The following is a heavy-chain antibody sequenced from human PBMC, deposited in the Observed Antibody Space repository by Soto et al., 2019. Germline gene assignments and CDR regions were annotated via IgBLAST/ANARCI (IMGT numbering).Heavy chain of an antibody. CDR2: IRSKAYSGTT. Sequence: GGSLRLSCTASGFTFGDYAMSWVRQAPGKGLEWVGFIRSKAYSGTTEYAASVKGRFTISRDDSKSIAYLQMNSLKTEDTAVYYCTRYRWVRFLEWYYYYYGMDVWGQGTTVTVSS. J-gene: IGHJ6*02. D-gene: IGHD3-3*01. CDR1: GFTFGDYA. CDR3: TRYRWVRFLEWYYYYYGMDV. V-gene: IGHV3-49*04.